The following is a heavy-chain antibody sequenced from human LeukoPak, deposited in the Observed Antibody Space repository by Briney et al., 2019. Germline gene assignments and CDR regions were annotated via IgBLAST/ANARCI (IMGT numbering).Heavy chain of an antibody. CDR1: GFTFSDYY. CDR2: ISGSGGST. J-gene: IGHJ4*02. D-gene: IGHD3-9*01. CDR3: AKGDDILTGYSLY. Sequence: PGGSLRLSCAASGFTFSDYYMSWIRQAPGKGLEWVSAISGSGGSTYYADSVKGRFTISRDNSKNTLYLQMNSLRAEDTAVYYCAKGDDILTGYSLYWGQGTLVTVSS. V-gene: IGHV3-23*01.